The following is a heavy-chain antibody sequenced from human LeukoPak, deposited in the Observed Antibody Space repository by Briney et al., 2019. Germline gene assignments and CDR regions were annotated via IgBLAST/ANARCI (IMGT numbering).Heavy chain of an antibody. CDR3: ARDHSSGWYSDYFDY. D-gene: IGHD6-19*01. V-gene: IGHV3-33*01. CDR2: IWYDGSNK. J-gene: IGHJ4*02. CDR1: GFTFSSYG. Sequence: PGRFLRLSCAASGFTFSSYGMHWVRQAPGKGLEWVAVIWYDGSNKYYADSVKGRFTISRDNSKNTLYLQMNSLRAEDTAVYYCARDHSSGWYSDYFDYWGQGTLVTVSS.